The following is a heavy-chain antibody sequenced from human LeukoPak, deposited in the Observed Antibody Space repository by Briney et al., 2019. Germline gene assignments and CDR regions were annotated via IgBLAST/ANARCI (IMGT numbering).Heavy chain of an antibody. CDR1: GYSFSSYW. CDR2: IYPGDSDT. V-gene: IGHV5-51*01. Sequence: GEFLKISCKGSGYSFSSYWIGWVRQMPGKGLEWMGIIYPGDSDTRYSPSFQGQVTISADKSINTAYLQWSSLKASDTAMYYCARRRSSSWLDYWGQGTLVTVSS. J-gene: IGHJ4*02. CDR3: ARRRSSSWLDY. D-gene: IGHD6-13*01.